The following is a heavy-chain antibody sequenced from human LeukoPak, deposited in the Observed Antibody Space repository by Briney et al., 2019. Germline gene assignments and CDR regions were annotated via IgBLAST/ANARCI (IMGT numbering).Heavy chain of an antibody. CDR2: INPNSGAT. J-gene: IGHJ4*02. CDR3: VRGGALYYDFWD. V-gene: IGHV1-2*02. CDR1: GYTLTGYY. D-gene: IGHD3-3*01. Sequence: SVNVSCQPAGYTLTGYYMHWVRPAPGEGLDWMGWINPNSGATDYAQTFQGRVTLTRDTSITTAYMEVSGLKSDDTAVYYCVRGGALYYDFWDWGQGTLVIVSS.